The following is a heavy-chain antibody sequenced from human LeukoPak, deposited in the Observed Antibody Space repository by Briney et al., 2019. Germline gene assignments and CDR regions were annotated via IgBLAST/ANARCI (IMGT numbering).Heavy chain of an antibody. V-gene: IGHV4-34*01. CDR1: GGSFSGYY. CDR3: AREAQYCSGGSCYGGYFQH. J-gene: IGHJ1*01. Sequence: SSETLSLTCAAYGGSFSGYYWSWIRQSPGKGLEWIGEINHSEATDYNPSFKSRVTISVDTSKNQFSLKLSSVTAADTAVYYCAREAQYCSGGSCYGGYFQHWGQGTLVTVSS. CDR2: INHSEAT. D-gene: IGHD2-15*01.